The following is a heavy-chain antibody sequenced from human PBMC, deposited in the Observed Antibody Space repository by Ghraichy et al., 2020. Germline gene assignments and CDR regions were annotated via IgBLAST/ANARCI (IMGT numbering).Heavy chain of an antibody. CDR3: ARGEHNSAWNAAYFDN. J-gene: IGHJ4*02. CDR2: LSDSLSSV. D-gene: IGHD1-1*01. V-gene: IGHV3-11*01. Sequence: GGSLRLSCAASGFSFSDYYMTWIRQAPGQGLEWVAYLSDSLSSVYYADSVKGRFTISRDNAKNSLFLQMTSLRADDTAIYYCARGEHNSAWNAAYFDNWGQGTLVTVSS. CDR1: GFSFSDYY.